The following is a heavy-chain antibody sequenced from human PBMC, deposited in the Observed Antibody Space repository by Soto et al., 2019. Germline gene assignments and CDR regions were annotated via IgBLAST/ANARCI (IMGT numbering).Heavy chain of an antibody. V-gene: IGHV3-33*01. CDR1: GFTFSSYG. CDR3: AREPSTAYVWGSYRPYFDY. D-gene: IGHD3-16*02. CDR2: IWYDGSNK. Sequence: LRLSCAASGFTFSSYGMHWVRQAPGKGLEWVAVIWYDGSNKYYADSVKGRFTISRDNSKNTLYLQMNSLRAEDTAVYYCAREPSTAYVWGSYRPYFDYWGQGTLVTVSS. J-gene: IGHJ4*02.